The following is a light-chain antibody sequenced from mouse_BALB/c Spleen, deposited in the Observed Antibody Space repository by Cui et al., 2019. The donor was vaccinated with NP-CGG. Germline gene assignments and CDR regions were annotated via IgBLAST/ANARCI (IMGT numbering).Light chain of an antibody. J-gene: IGLJ1*01. V-gene: IGLV1*01. CDR3: ALWYSNHWV. CDR2: GTN. Sequence: QAVFTHQSPLTTSPSETVTLTCSSSIGAVTTSNYANWVQENPDHLFTGLIGGTNNRAPGVPARFSGSLIGDKAALTITGAQTEDEAIYFCALWYSNHWVFGGGTKLTVL. CDR1: IGAVTTSNY.